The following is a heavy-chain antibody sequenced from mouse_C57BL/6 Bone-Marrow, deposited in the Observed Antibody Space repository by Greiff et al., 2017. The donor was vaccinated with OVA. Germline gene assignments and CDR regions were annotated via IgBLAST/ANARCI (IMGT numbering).Heavy chain of an antibody. CDR2: INPNYGTT. Sequence: EVQLKESGPELVKPGASVKISCKASGYSFTDYNMNWVKQSNGKSLEWIGVINPNYGTTSYNQKFKGKATLTVDQSSSTAYMQLNSLTSEDSAVYYCARVGVYGNSYYYAMDYWGQGTSVTVSS. CDR3: ARVGVYGNSYYYAMDY. J-gene: IGHJ4*01. V-gene: IGHV1-39*01. CDR1: GYSFTDYN. D-gene: IGHD2-1*01.